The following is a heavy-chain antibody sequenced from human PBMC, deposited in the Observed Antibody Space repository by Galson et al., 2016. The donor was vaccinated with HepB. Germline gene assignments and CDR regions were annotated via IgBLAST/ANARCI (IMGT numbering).Heavy chain of an antibody. Sequence: SLRLSCAASGFSFSSYSMNWVRQAPGKGLEWIPFISSSSNTIYYADSVKGRFTISRDNAKNSLCLQMNSLRHEDTAVYYCAGEAGATDYFDYWGQGSLVTVSS. V-gene: IGHV3-48*02. J-gene: IGHJ4*02. CDR2: ISSSSNTI. D-gene: IGHD1-26*01. CDR1: GFSFSSYS. CDR3: AGEAGATDYFDY.